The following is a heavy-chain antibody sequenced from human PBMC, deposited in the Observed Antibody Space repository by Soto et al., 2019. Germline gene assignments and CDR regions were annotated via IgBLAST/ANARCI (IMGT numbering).Heavy chain of an antibody. CDR3: AKGDIVVVPAARGPYFDY. CDR2: ISGSGGST. Sequence: GGSLRLSCAASGFPFSSYAMSWVGQAPGKGLEWVSAISGSGGSTYYADSVKGRSTISRDNSKNTLYLQMNSLRAEYTAVYYCAKGDIVVVPAARGPYFDYWGQGP. V-gene: IGHV3-23*01. D-gene: IGHD2-2*01. J-gene: IGHJ4*02. CDR1: GFPFSSYA.